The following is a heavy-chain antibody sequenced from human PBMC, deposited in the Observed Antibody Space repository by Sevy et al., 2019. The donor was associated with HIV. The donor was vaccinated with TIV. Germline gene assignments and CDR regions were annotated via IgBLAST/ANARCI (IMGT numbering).Heavy chain of an antibody. CDR2: INHSGST. D-gene: IGHD3-10*01. V-gene: IGHV4-34*01. CDR1: GGSFSGYY. Sequence: SETLSLTCAVYGGSFSGYYWSWIRQPPGKGLEWIGEINHSGSTNYNPSLKSRVTISVDTSKNQFSLKLSSVTAAETAVYYCARGLPNRNRITMVRGVYFDYWGRGTLVTVSS. J-gene: IGHJ4*02. CDR3: ARGLPNRNRITMVRGVYFDY.